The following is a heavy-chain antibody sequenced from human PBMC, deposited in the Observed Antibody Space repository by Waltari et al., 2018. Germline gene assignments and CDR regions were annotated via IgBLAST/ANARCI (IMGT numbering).Heavy chain of an antibody. D-gene: IGHD3-22*01. Sequence: QVHLQESGPGLVKPSETLSRTCAVSGYSICSGYYWGWNRQPPGKGLEWIGSIYHSGSTYYNPSLKSRVTISVDTSKNQFSLKLSSVTAADTAVYYCARHNLGYYDSSGYFDYWGQGTLVTVSS. V-gene: IGHV4-38-2*01. J-gene: IGHJ4*02. CDR1: GYSICSGYY. CDR3: ARHNLGYYDSSGYFDY. CDR2: IYHSGST.